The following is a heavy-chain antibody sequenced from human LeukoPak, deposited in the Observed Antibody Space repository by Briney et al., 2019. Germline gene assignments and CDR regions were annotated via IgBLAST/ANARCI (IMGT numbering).Heavy chain of an antibody. CDR2: IYYSGST. J-gene: IGHJ5*02. Sequence: SQTLSLTCSVSGGSISSGDYYWTWIRQPPGKGLEWIGYIYYSGSTYYNPSLRSRVIISVDTSKNQFSLKLSSVTAADTAVYFCARVHCSSTSCYRFDPWGRGTLVTVSS. CDR1: GGSISSGDYY. D-gene: IGHD2-2*01. CDR3: ARVHCSSTSCYRFDP. V-gene: IGHV4-30-4*08.